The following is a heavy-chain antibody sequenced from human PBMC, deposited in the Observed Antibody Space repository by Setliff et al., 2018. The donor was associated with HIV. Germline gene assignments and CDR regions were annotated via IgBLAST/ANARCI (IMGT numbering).Heavy chain of an antibody. V-gene: IGHV4-4*09. D-gene: IGHD5-12*01. CDR1: GDSISNDY. J-gene: IGHJ4*02. CDR2: ISSSGSI. Sequence: KSSETLSLTCSVSGDSISNDYWNWIRQPPGKGLEWIGYISSSGSINYNPSLKSRVTISVDTSKNQFSLKLTSVTAADTAFYFCARMAGDSGYPFDNWGQGTLVTVSS. CDR3: ARMAGDSGYPFDN.